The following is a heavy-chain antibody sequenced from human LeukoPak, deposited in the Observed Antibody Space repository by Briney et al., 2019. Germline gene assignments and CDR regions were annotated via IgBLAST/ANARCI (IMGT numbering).Heavy chain of an antibody. V-gene: IGHV4-34*01. D-gene: IGHD3-10*01. CDR1: GGSFSGYY. Sequence: PSETLSLTCAVYGGSFSGYYWSWIRQPPGKGLEWIGVINHSGSTNYNPSLKSRGTILVDTSKNQFSLKLSSVTAADTAVYYCARVGYYYGFANDYWGQGTLVTVSS. CDR2: INHSGST. J-gene: IGHJ4*02. CDR3: ARVGYYYGFANDY.